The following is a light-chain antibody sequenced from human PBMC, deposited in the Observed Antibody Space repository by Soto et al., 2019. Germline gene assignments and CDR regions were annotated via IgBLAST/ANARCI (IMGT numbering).Light chain of an antibody. J-gene: IGLJ3*02. V-gene: IGLV1-47*02. CDR2: SNN. CDR3: AAWDDSLSGPRV. Sequence: QSVLTQPPSASGTPGQRVTISCSGSSSNIGSNYVYWYQQLPGTAPKLLIYSNNQRPSGVPDRFSGSKSGTSASRAISGLRSEDEADYYCAAWDDSLSGPRVFGGGTKVTVL. CDR1: SSNIGSNY.